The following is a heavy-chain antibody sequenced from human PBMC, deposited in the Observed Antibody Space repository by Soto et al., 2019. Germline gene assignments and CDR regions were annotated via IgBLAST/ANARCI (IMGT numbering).Heavy chain of an antibody. D-gene: IGHD5-18*01. Sequence: QVQLVQSGAEVKKPGASVKVSCKASGYTFTSYAMHWVRQAPGQRLEWMGWINAGNGNKKYSQKFQGRVTITRDTSASTAYMELSSLRSEDTAVYYCAREIGYSYGYVYWGQGTLVTVSS. J-gene: IGHJ4*02. CDR2: INAGNGNK. V-gene: IGHV1-3*01. CDR3: AREIGYSYGYVY. CDR1: GYTFTSYA.